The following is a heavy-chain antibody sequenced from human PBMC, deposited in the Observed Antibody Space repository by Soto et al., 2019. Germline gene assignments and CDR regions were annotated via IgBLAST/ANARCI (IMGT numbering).Heavy chain of an antibody. CDR2: IFPSGST. V-gene: IGHV4-30-4*01. J-gene: IGHJ2*01. D-gene: IGHD5-18*01. CDR3: ARGSAAKRYFDL. CDR1: GAPISGGDYH. Sequence: QVQLQESGPGLVKPSQTLSLMCTVSGAPISGGDYHWSWIRQPPGKGLEWIGYIFPSGSTHYNSSLGSRITISVETSKGHFPLKLTSVTAADTAVYFCARGSAAKRYFDLWGRGTLVTVSS.